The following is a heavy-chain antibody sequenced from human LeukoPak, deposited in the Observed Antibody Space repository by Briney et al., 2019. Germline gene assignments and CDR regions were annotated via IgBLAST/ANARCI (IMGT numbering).Heavy chain of an antibody. Sequence: SATLSLTCTVAGGSISSYYWSWIRQPPGKGLEWIGYIYYSGSTNYNPSLKSRVTISVDTSKNQFSLKLSSVTAADTAVYYCARGEDDFWSGYYTATYYMDVWGKGTTVTVSS. J-gene: IGHJ6*03. CDR2: IYYSGST. CDR1: GGSISSYY. CDR3: ARGEDDFWSGYYTATYYMDV. V-gene: IGHV4-59*01. D-gene: IGHD3-3*01.